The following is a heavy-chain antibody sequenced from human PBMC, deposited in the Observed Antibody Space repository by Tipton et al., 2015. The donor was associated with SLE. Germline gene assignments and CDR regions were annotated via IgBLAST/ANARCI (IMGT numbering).Heavy chain of an antibody. D-gene: IGHD3-10*01. CDR3: ARGPGYYYGMDV. J-gene: IGHJ6*02. CDR2: INPSGGST. CDR1: GYTLTSYY. Sequence: QVQLVQSGAEVKKPGASVKVSCKASGYTLTSYYMHWVRQAPGQGLEWMGIINPSGGSTRYAQKFQGRVTMTRDTSTSTLYMELSSLRSEDTAVYYCARGPGYYYGMDVWGQGTTVTVSS. V-gene: IGHV1-46*01.